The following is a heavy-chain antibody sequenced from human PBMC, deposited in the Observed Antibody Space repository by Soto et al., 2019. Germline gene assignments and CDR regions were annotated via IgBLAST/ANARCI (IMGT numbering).Heavy chain of an antibody. V-gene: IGHV1-69*08. CDR3: ARVTGGHDSGGNYMDV. CDR2: IITFVGKA. J-gene: IGHJ6*03. CDR1: GGTLSSYS. D-gene: IGHD5-12*01. Sequence: QVQLVQAGPEVKKPGSSVKVSCKTSGGTLSSYSISWVRRAPGQGLEWVGKIITFVGKAHVAQQFQGRVTITADRSTETTDVRVRRLNSDDTAVYYWARVTGGHDSGGNYMDVWVTGTKVTVSS.